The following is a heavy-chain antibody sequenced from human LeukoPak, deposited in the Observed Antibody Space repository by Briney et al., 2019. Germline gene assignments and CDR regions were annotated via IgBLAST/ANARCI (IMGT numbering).Heavy chain of an antibody. CDR1: GYSFTSYW. V-gene: IGHV5-10-1*01. CDR3: ARHSGYCYGSRTYYYGMDV. D-gene: IGHD3-10*01. Sequence: GESLKISCKGSGYSFTSYWISWVRQMPGKGLEWMGRIDPSNSYTNYSPSFQGHVTISADKSISTAYLQWSSLKASDTAMYYCARHSGYCYGSRTYYYGMDVWGKGTTVTVSS. J-gene: IGHJ6*04. CDR2: IDPSNSYT.